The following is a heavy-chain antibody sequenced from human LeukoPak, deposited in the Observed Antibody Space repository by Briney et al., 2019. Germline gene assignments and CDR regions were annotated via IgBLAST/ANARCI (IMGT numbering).Heavy chain of an antibody. V-gene: IGHV3-53*01. CDR1: GFTVSSNY. CDR3: ARGPYSSWGYYMDV. D-gene: IGHD6-6*01. Sequence: PGGCLRLSCAASGFTVSSNYVSWVRQAPGKGLEWVSVIYSGGSTYYADSVKGRFTISRDNSKNTLYLQMNSLRAEDTAVYYCARGPYSSWGYYMDVWGKGITVTVSS. J-gene: IGHJ6*03. CDR2: IYSGGST.